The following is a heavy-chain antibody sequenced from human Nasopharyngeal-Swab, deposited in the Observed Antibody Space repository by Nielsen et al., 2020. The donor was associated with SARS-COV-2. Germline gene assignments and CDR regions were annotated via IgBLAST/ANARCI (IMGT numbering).Heavy chain of an antibody. J-gene: IGHJ5*02. V-gene: IGHV4-31*02. Sequence: WIRQPPGKGLEWIGYIYYSGSTYYNPSLKSRVTISVDTSKNQFSLKLSSVTAADTAVYYCARGRKQQLVLRWFDPWGQGTLVTVSS. D-gene: IGHD6-13*01. CDR2: IYYSGST. CDR3: ARGRKQQLVLRWFDP.